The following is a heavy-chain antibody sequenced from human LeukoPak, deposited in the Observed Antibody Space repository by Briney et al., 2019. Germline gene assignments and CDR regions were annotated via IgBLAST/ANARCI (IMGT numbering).Heavy chain of an antibody. D-gene: IGHD3-10*01. CDR3: ARQTYGSGSYYSY. CDR2: IYYSGST. CDR1: GGSISSSSYY. J-gene: IGHJ4*02. V-gene: IGHV4-39*01. Sequence: SETLSLTCTVSGGSISSSSYYWGWIRQPPGKGLEWIGSIYYSGSTYYNPSLKSRVTISVDTSKNQFSLKLSSVTAADTAVYYCARQTYGSGSYYSYWGQGTLVTVSS.